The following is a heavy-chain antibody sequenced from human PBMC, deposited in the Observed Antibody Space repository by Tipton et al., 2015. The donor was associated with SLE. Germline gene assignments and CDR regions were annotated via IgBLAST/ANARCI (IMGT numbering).Heavy chain of an antibody. CDR3: ARTIVDPIAAAGPVAFDI. CDR1: GGSISSNY. D-gene: IGHD6-13*01. V-gene: IGHV4-59*01. Sequence: TLSLTCTVSGGSISSNYWSWIRQPPGKGLEWIGYIYYSGSTNYNPSLKSRVTISVDTSKNQFSLKLRSVTAADTAVYYCARTIVDPIAAAGPVAFDIWGQGTMVTVSS. CDR2: IYYSGST. J-gene: IGHJ3*02.